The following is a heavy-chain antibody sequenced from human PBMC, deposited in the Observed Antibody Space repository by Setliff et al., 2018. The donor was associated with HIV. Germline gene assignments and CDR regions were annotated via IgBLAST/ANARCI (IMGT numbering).Heavy chain of an antibody. CDR2: IIPIFGTA. CDR3: ARFWEPQGHDAFDI. Sequence: GASVKVSCKASGGTFSSYAISWVRQAPGQGLEWMGGIIPIFGTANYAQKFQGRVTITTDESTSTAYMELSSLRPEDTAVYYCARFWEPQGHDAFDIWGQGTMVTVSS. CDR1: GGTFSSYA. J-gene: IGHJ3*02. D-gene: IGHD1-1*01. V-gene: IGHV1-69*05.